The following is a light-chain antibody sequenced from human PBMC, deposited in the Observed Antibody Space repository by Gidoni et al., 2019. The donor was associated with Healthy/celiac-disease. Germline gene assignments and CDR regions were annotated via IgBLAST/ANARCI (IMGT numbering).Light chain of an antibody. Sequence: QSALTHPAPVSGSPGQSITISCTGTSSDIGYYNYVSWYQQHPGKPPKLMIYEVSNRPSGVSNRFSGSKSGNTASLTLSGLQAEDEADYYCSSYTTTSTLVFGGGTKLTVL. J-gene: IGLJ2*01. V-gene: IGLV2-14*01. CDR1: SSDIGYYNY. CDR2: EVS. CDR3: SSYTTTSTLV.